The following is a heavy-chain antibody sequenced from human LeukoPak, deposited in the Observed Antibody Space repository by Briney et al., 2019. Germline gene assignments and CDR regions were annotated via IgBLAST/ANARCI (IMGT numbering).Heavy chain of an antibody. J-gene: IGHJ4*02. CDR3: ARERYDSRWYTFGS. CDR1: GFTFSSYG. Sequence: GGSLRLSCAASGFTFSSYGMHWVRQAPGKGLEWVAVISYDESSKYFADSVKGRFTISRDNSKNTLYLLMNSLRAEDTAVYYCARERYDSRWYTFGSWGQGTLVTVSS. V-gene: IGHV3-30*03. D-gene: IGHD3-22*01. CDR2: ISYDESSK.